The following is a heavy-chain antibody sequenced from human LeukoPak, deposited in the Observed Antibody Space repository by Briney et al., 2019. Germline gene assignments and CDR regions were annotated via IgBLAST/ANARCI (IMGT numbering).Heavy chain of an antibody. D-gene: IGHD6-6*01. Sequence: TLSLTCTVSGGSITSGNYYWSWIRQPPGKGLEWIGYIFYTGSTNYSPSLKSRVSISVDTSKNQFSLKLSSVTAADTAVYYCARKYPDHWFDPWGQGTLVTVSS. V-gene: IGHV4-30-4*01. J-gene: IGHJ5*02. CDR1: GGSITSGNYY. CDR3: ARKYPDHWFDP. CDR2: IFYTGST.